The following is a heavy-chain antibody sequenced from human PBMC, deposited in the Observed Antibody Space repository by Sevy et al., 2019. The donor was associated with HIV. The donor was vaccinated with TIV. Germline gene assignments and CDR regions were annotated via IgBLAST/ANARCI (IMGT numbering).Heavy chain of an antibody. J-gene: IGHJ4*02. CDR3: AREHTGSFPDF. Sequence: GESLKISCAASGFTFRDYPMNWIRQAPGKGLEWLSYISRASDSIYYADSVMGRFTVSSDNAKNSLYLQMDRLSDEDTAIYYCAREHTGSFPDFWGQGTLVTVSS. D-gene: IGHD1-26*01. V-gene: IGHV3-48*02. CDR2: ISRASDSI. CDR1: GFTFRDYP.